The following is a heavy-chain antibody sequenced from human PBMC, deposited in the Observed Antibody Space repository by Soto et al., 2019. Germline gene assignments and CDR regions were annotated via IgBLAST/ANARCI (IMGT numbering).Heavy chain of an antibody. CDR1: GFTFSSYW. J-gene: IGHJ3*02. V-gene: IGHV3-7*01. Sequence: GGSLRLSCAASGFTFSSYWMSWVRQAPGKGLEWVANIKQDGSEKYYVDSVKGRFTISRDNAKNSLYLQMNSLRAEDTAVYYCARDGWELLFGHDAFDIWGQGTMVTVSS. D-gene: IGHD1-26*01. CDR3: ARDGWELLFGHDAFDI. CDR2: IKQDGSEK.